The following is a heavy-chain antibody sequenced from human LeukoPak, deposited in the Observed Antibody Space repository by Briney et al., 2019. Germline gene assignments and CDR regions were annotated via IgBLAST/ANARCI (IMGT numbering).Heavy chain of an antibody. D-gene: IGHD2/OR15-2a*01. J-gene: IGHJ4*02. CDR3: VSFYETY. Sequence: GGSLRLSCAASGNYGMHWVRQFQGKGLVWVSHINSDGSWTSYADSVKGRFTISKDNAKNTVYLQMNSLRAEDTAVYYCVSFYETYWGRGTLVTVSS. CDR2: INSDGSWT. CDR1: GNYG. V-gene: IGHV3-74*01.